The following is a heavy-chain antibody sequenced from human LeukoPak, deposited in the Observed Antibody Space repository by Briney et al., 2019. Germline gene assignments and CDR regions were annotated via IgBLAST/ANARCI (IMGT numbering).Heavy chain of an antibody. J-gene: IGHJ4*02. CDR1: GFTFSDYE. CDR2: VSSSGSTM. Sequence: GGSLRLSCVVSGFTFSDYEMSWVRQAPGRGLEWVSYVSSSGSTMYYAGSVKGRFTVSRDDAKNSVSLQMNSLRAEDTAVYYCARDRLASFDSWGQGTLVTVSS. V-gene: IGHV3-48*03. D-gene: IGHD3-16*01. CDR3: ARDRLASFDS.